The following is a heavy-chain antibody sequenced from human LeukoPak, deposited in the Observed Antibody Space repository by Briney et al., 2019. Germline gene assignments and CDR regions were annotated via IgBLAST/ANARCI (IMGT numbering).Heavy chain of an antibody. Sequence: GGSLRLSCAASGFTFSSYSMTWVRQAPGKGLEWVSSISSSSSYIYYADSVKGRFTISRDNAKNSLYLQMNSLRAEDTAVYYCARFLLPATHIDYWGQGTLVTVSS. V-gene: IGHV3-21*01. CDR3: ARFLLPATHIDY. CDR2: ISSSSSYI. J-gene: IGHJ4*02. D-gene: IGHD1-26*01. CDR1: GFTFSSYS.